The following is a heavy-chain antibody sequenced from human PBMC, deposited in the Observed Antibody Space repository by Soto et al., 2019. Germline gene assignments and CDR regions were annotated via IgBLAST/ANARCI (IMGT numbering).Heavy chain of an antibody. CDR3: ARRGGYCSGGSCYGDDAFDI. CDR1: GYSFTSYW. CDR2: IYPGDSDT. V-gene: IGHV5-51*01. Sequence: HGESLKISCKVSGYSFTSYWIGWVRQMPGKGLEWMGIIYPGDSDTRYSPSFQGQVTISADKSISTAYLQWSSLKASDTAMYYCARRGGYCSGGSCYGDDAFDIWGQGTMVTVSS. J-gene: IGHJ3*02. D-gene: IGHD2-15*01.